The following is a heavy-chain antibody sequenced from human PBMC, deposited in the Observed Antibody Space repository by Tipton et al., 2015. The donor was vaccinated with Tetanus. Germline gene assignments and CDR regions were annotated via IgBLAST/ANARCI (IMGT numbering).Heavy chain of an antibody. V-gene: IGHV3-23*03. CDR1: GFMFSAHA. CDR3: AREYLDVFDI. Sequence: SLRLSCAASGFMFSAHAMSWVRQTPGKGLERVSVICADGTSTYYADSVKGRFTISRENSRNTLYLQMSGLRAEDTAVYYCAREYLDVFDIWGQGAEVTVSS. J-gene: IGHJ3*02. CDR2: ICADGTST.